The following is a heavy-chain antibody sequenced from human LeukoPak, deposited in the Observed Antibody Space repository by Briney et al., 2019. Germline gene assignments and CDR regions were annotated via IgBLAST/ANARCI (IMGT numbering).Heavy chain of an antibody. Sequence: PSETLSLTCTVSGGSISSYYWSWIRQPPGKGLEWIGYIYYSGSTNYNPSLKSRVTISVDTSKNQFSLKLSSVTAADTAVYYCARPRYCSGGSCPWRYYYYYMDVWGKGTTVTVSS. CDR3: ARPRYCSGGSCPWRYYYYYMDV. CDR2: IYYSGST. CDR1: GGSISSYY. D-gene: IGHD2-15*01. J-gene: IGHJ6*03. V-gene: IGHV4-59*12.